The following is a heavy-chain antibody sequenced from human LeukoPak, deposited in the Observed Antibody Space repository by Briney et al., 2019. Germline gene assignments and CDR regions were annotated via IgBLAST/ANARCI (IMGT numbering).Heavy chain of an antibody. Sequence: SQTLSLTCTVSGGSISSGSYYWSWIRQPAGKGLEWIGRIYTSGSTNYNPSHKSRVTISVDTSKNQFSLKLSSVTAADTAVYYCARTKGNYYYMDVWGKGTTVTVSS. CDR1: GGSISSGSYY. D-gene: IGHD2-8*01. CDR3: ARTKGNYYYMDV. CDR2: IYTSGST. J-gene: IGHJ6*03. V-gene: IGHV4-61*02.